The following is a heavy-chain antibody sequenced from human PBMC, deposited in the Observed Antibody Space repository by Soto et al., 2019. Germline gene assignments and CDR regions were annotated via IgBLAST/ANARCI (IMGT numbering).Heavy chain of an antibody. V-gene: IGHV4-59*12. CDR1: DGSISSDY. D-gene: IGHD4-17*01. Sequence: SETLSLTCTISDGSISSDYWSWIRQPPGKALEWIGYVYYTGNTNYSPSLKSRVIISVDRSKNQFSLKVRSVTAADTAVYYCARETYGDYVGYFDYWGQGTLVTVSS. CDR2: VYYTGNT. CDR3: ARETYGDYVGYFDY. J-gene: IGHJ4*02.